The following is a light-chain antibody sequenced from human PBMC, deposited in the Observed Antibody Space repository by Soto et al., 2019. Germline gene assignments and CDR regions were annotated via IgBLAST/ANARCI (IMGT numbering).Light chain of an antibody. CDR2: GAS. CDR1: QSVGSNY. Sequence: EIVLTQSPATLSLSPGERATLSCRASQSVGSNYLAWYQQKPGQAPRLLIYGASSRASGIPDRFSGSGSGREVTITISSLEQEDVVVYYYQQYCSSTPYTFGQGTKLEIK. V-gene: IGKV3-20*01. CDR3: QQYCSSTPYT. J-gene: IGKJ2*01.